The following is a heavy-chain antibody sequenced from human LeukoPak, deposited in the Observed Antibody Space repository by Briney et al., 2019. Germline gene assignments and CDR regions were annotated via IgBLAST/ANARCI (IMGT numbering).Heavy chain of an antibody. J-gene: IGHJ4*02. Sequence: GGSLRLSCAASGFTVSSTFMTWVRQAPGKGLEGVSLIYSGGSTYYADSVKGRFTISRDNSKNTLYLQMNSLRAEDTAVYYCASGRRGIIAAALDYWGQGTLVTVSS. V-gene: IGHV3-66*01. CDR1: GFTVSSTF. CDR3: ASGRRGIIAAALDY. D-gene: IGHD6-13*01. CDR2: IYSGGST.